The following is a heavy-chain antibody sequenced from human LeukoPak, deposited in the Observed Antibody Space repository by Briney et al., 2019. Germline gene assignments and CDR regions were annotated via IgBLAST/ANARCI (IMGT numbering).Heavy chain of an antibody. CDR2: IYTSGST. CDR1: GGSISSGSYY. Sequence: SETLSLTCTVSGGSISSGSYYWSWIRQPAGKGLEWIRRIYTSGSTNYNPSLKSRVTISVDTSKNQFSLKLSSVTAADTAVYYCARGSRSLGVTTVTRGFDYWGQGTLVTVSS. V-gene: IGHV4-61*02. CDR3: ARGSRSLGVTTVTRGFDY. D-gene: IGHD4-17*01. J-gene: IGHJ4*02.